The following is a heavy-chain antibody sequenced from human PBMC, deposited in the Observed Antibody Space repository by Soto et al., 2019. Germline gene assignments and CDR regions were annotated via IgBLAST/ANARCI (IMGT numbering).Heavy chain of an antibody. D-gene: IGHD2-2*01. J-gene: IGHJ6*03. CDR3: ATYTRTPAAMVSGYYYYYLDV. CDR1: GFTFSSYG. V-gene: IGHV3-30*03. CDR2: ISYDGSNK. Sequence: GGSLRLSCAASGFTFSSYGMHWVRQAPGKGLEWVAVISYDGSNKYYADSVKGRFTISRDNSKNTLYLQMNSLRAEDTAVYDCATYTRTPAAMVSGYYYYYLDVWGKGTTVTVSS.